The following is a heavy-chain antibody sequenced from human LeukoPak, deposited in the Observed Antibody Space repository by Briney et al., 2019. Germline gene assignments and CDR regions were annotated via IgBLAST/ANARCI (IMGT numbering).Heavy chain of an antibody. V-gene: IGHV4-34*01. CDR3: ARAPVYYCSSTSRQRSPFDY. CDR2: INHSGST. CDR1: GGSFSGYY. D-gene: IGHD2-2*01. J-gene: IGHJ4*02. Sequence: PSETLSLNCAVYGGSFSGYYWSWIRQPPGKGLEWIGEINHSGSTNYNPSLKSRVTISVDTSKNQFSLKLSSVTATDTAVYYCARAPVYYCSSTSRQRSPFDYWGQGTLVTVSS.